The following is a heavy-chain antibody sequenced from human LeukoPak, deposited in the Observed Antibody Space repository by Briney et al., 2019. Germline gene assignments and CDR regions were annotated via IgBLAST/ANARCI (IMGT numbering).Heavy chain of an antibody. V-gene: IGHV1-8*01. D-gene: IGHD3-22*01. CDR1: GYTFTSYD. J-gene: IGHJ4*02. CDR2: MNPNSGNT. Sequence: ASVKVSCKASGYTFTSYDINWVRQATGQGLEWMGWMNPNSGNTGYAQKFQGRVTMTRNTSISTAYMELSSLRSEDTAVYYCARNYYDSSGYWSKIDYWGQGTLVTVSS. CDR3: ARNYYDSSGYWSKIDY.